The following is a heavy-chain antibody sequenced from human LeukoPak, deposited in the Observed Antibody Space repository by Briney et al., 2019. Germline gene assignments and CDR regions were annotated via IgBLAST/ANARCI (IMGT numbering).Heavy chain of an antibody. Sequence: PGGSLRLSCAASGFTFSSYWMHWVRHAPGKGLVCVSRITRDGSSTSYADSVRGRFTISRDNAKNTVYLQMNSLRAEDTAVYYCAKWSGDYPSYYLDYWGQGTLVTVSS. CDR1: GFTFSSYW. J-gene: IGHJ4*02. D-gene: IGHD4-17*01. V-gene: IGHV3-74*01. CDR3: AKWSGDYPSYYLDY. CDR2: ITRDGSST.